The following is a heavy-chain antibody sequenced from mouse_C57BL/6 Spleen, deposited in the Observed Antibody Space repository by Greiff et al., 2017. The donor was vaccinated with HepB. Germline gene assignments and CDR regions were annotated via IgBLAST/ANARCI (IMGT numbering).Heavy chain of an antibody. D-gene: IGHD1-1*01. CDR3: AREGYYGSRGAMDY. Sequence: QVQLKQPGAELVKPGASVKLSCKASGYTFTSYWMHWVKQRPGQGLEWIGMIHPNSGSTNYNEKFKSKATLTVDKSSSTAYMQLSSLTSEDSAVYYCAREGYYGSRGAMDYWGQGTSVTVSS. V-gene: IGHV1-64*01. CDR1: GYTFTSYW. J-gene: IGHJ4*01. CDR2: IHPNSGST.